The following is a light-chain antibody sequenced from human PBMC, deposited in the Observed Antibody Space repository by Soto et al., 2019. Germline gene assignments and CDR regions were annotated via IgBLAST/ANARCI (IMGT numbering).Light chain of an antibody. CDR3: CLYAGSYTYV. J-gene: IGLJ1*01. CDR2: DVS. V-gene: IGLV2-11*01. Sequence: QSALTQPRSVSGSPGQSVTISCTGTSGDVGRYNHVSWYQQYPGKAPKLMIYDVSKRPSGVPDRFSGSKSGNTASLTISGLQADDEADYFCCLYAGSYTYVFGTGTKVTV. CDR1: SGDVGRYNH.